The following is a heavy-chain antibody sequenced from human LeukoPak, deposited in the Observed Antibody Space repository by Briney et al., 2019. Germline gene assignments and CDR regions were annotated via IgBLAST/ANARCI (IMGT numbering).Heavy chain of an antibody. J-gene: IGHJ4*02. CDR2: MNPNSGNT. D-gene: IGHD5-24*01. Sequence: GASVKVSCKASGYTFINYDINWVRQATGQGLEWMGWMNPNSGNTGFAQKFQDRVSMTRDTSINTAYMELTSLRSGDTAVYYCARATPGGLHGYSFDYWGQGTVVTVYS. CDR3: ARATPGGLHGYSFDY. V-gene: IGHV1-8*02. CDR1: GYTFINYD.